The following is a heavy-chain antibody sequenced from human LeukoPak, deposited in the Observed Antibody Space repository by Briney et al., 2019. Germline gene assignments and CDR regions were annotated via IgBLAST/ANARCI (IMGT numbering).Heavy chain of an antibody. J-gene: IGHJ4*02. CDR1: GGTFSSYA. D-gene: IGHD2-21*01. Sequence: ASVKVSCKASGGTFSSYAISWVRQAPGQGLEWMGGTIPIFGTANYAQKFQGRVTITADESTSTAYMELSSLRSEDTAVYYCARILSYCGGDCYSPDYWGQGTLVTVSS. CDR3: ARILSYCGGDCYSPDY. CDR2: TIPIFGTA. V-gene: IGHV1-69*01.